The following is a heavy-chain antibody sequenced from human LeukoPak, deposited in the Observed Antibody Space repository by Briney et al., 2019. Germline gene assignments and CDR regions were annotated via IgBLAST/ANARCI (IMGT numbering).Heavy chain of an antibody. V-gene: IGHV3-7*03. CDR3: ARDVVASGSLDY. CDR2: IKQDGSAE. J-gene: IGHJ4*02. Sequence: GGSLRLSCAASGFIFTNYWMNWVRQTPGKGLEWVANIKQDGSAEYYVDSVRGRFTISRDNAQNSFYLQMNSLRVEDTAVYYCARDVVASGSLDYWGQGTLVTVSS. CDR1: GFIFTNYW. D-gene: IGHD3-10*01.